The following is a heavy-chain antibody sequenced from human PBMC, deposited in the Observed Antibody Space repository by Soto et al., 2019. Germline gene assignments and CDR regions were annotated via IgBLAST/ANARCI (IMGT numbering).Heavy chain of an antibody. CDR1: GFTFSSYA. J-gene: IGHJ6*02. CDR3: AKVPSGLIAVAGRYYYGIDV. Sequence: SGGSLRLSCAASGFTFSSYAMSWVRQAPGKGLEWVSAISGSGGSTYYADSVKGRFTISRDNSKNTLYLQMNSLRAEDTAVYYCAKVPSGLIAVAGRYYYGIDVWGQGTTVTVSS. V-gene: IGHV3-23*01. D-gene: IGHD6-19*01. CDR2: ISGSGGST.